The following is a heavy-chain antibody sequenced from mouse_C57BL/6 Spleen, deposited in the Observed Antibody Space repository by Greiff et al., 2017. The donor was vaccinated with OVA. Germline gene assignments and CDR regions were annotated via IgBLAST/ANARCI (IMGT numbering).Heavy chain of an antibody. Sequence: DVMLVESGGGLVKPGGSLKLSCAASGFTFSDYGMHWVRQAPEKGLEWVAYISSGSSTIYYADTVKGRFTISRDNAKNTLFLQMTSLRSEDTAMYYCARPVYPYYYAMDYWGQGTSVTVSS. CDR1: GFTFSDYG. CDR2: ISSGSSTI. CDR3: ARPVYPYYYAMDY. V-gene: IGHV5-17*01. J-gene: IGHJ4*01.